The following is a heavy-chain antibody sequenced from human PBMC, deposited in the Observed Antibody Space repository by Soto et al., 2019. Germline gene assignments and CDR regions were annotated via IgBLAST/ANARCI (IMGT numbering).Heavy chain of an antibody. CDR3: AKDSPDMITFGGVLAQTKHPFDY. D-gene: IGHD3-16*02. CDR1: GFTLSSYA. Sequence: GGSLRLSCAASGFTLSSYAMSWVRQAPGKGLEWVSAISGSGGSTYYADSVKGRFTISRDNSKNTLYLQMNSLRAEDTAVYYCAKDSPDMITFGGVLAQTKHPFDYPGQGTLVTLPS. CDR2: ISGSGGST. J-gene: IGHJ4*02. V-gene: IGHV3-23*01.